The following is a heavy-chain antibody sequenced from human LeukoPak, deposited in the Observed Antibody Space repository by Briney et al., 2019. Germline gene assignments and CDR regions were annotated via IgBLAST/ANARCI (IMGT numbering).Heavy chain of an antibody. V-gene: IGHV1-8*02. D-gene: IGHD2-21*02. CDR2: MNPNSGNT. CDR3: ARGRLYSIVVVTAPSNFDY. CDR1: GYTFANYG. J-gene: IGHJ4*02. Sequence: ASVKVSCKASGYTFANYGINWVRQATGQGLEWMGWMNPNSGNTGYAQKFQGRVTMTRNTSISTAYMELSSLRSEDTAVYYCARGRLYSIVVVTAPSNFDYWGQGTLVTVSS.